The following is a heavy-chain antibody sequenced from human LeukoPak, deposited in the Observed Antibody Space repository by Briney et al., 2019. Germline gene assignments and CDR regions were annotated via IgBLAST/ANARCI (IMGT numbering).Heavy chain of an antibody. V-gene: IGHV1-24*01. CDR3: ATVRGEYSSSAPQYYFDY. J-gene: IGHJ4*02. D-gene: IGHD6-6*01. CDR2: DGET. Sequence: DGETIYAQKFQGRVTMTEDTSTDTAYMELSSLRSEDTAVYYCATVRGEYSSSAPQYYFDYWGQGTLVTVSS.